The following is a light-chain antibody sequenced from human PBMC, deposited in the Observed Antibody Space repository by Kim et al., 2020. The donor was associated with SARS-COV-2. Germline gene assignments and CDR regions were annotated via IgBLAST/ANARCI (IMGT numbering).Light chain of an antibody. V-gene: IGKV1-17*01. J-gene: IGKJ1*01. CDR2: AAS. Sequence: DIQMTQSPSSLSASVGDRVTITCRASQGISSDLGWYQQKPGKAPKRLIYAASSLESGVPSRFSGSGFGTEFTLTISSLQPEDFATYYCLQHSDYPRTFGQGTKVDIK. CDR3: LQHSDYPRT. CDR1: QGISSD.